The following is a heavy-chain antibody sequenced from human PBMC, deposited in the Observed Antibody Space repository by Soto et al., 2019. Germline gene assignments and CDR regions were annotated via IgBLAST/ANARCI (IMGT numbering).Heavy chain of an antibody. D-gene: IGHD3-22*01. V-gene: IGHV5-51*01. J-gene: IGHJ3*02. CDR1: GYTFTTYW. CDR3: ARRAAQYYYDSSGYRSAFDI. Sequence: KVSCKASGYTFTTYWIGWVRQMPGKGLEWMGIIYPAESDTRYSPSFQGQVTVSADKSISTAYLQWSSLKASDTAMYYCARRAAQYYYDSSGYRSAFDIWGQGTMVTVSS. CDR2: IYPAESDT.